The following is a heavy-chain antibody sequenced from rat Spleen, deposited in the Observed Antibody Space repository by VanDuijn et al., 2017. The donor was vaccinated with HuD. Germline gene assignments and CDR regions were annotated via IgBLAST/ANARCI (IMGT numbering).Heavy chain of an antibody. CDR2: ISTGGGNT. CDR3: TAHGNRISRFAY. J-gene: IGHJ3*01. CDR1: GFTFSSFS. Sequence: EVQLVESGGGLVQPGRSLNLSCAASGFTFSSFSMAWVRQAPTKGLEWVASISTGGGNTYYRDSVKGRFTFSRDNAKSTLYLQMDSLRSEDTATYYCTAHGNRISRFAYWGQGTLVTVSS. V-gene: IGHV5-25*01. D-gene: IGHD2-7*01.